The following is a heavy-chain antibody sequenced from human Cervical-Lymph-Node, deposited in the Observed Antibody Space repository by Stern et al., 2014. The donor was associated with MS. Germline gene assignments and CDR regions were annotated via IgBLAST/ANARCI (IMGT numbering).Heavy chain of an antibody. CDR3: ARGPSSRAAIRSLQWHLET. CDR2: IYHTGSA. CDR1: GDSISTSNW. J-gene: IGHJ5*02. V-gene: IGHV4-4*02. D-gene: IGHD3-3*01. Sequence: QLQLQESGPGLVKPSGTVSLTCGVSGDSISTSNWWSWVRQPPGKGLEWIGAIYHTGSANYHPSLKSRVTMSVDKSKNQFSLEVTSVTAADTAVYYCARGPSSRAAIRSLQWHLETWGQGTLVTVSS.